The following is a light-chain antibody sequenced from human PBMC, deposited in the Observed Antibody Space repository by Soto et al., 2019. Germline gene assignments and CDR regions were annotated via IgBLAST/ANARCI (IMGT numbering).Light chain of an antibody. V-gene: IGLV2-14*01. Sequence: QSALTQPASVSGSPGQSITISCTGTNSDVGGYNYVSWYQQHPGKAPKLMIYDVSNRPSGVSNRFSGSKSGNTASLTISGLQAEDEADDYCTSYTSSSTYVFGTGTKVTVL. CDR2: DVS. CDR1: NSDVGGYNY. J-gene: IGLJ1*01. CDR3: TSYTSSSTYV.